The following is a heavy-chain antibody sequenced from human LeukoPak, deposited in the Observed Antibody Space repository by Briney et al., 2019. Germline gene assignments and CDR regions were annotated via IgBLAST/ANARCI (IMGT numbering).Heavy chain of an antibody. D-gene: IGHD6-19*01. CDR1: GGSISSSSYY. J-gene: IGHJ3*02. V-gene: IGHV4-39*01. CDR2: IYYSGST. CDR3: ARRAAVAGKGAFDI. Sequence: KPSETLSLTCTVSGGSISSSSYYWGWIRQPPGKGLEWIESIYYSGSTYYNPSLKSRVTISVDTSKNQFSLKLSSVTAADTAVYYCARRAAVAGKGAFDIWGQGTMVTVSS.